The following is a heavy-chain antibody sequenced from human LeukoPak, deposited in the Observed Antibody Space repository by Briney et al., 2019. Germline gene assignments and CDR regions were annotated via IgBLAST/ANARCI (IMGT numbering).Heavy chain of an antibody. Sequence: GGSLRLSCAASGFTFSSYAMHWVRQAPGKGLEWVAVISYDGSNKYYADSVKGRFTISRDNPKNTLNLQMNSLRVEDTAVYYCARDGAQYSSRWQGDFDYWGQGALVTVSS. CDR2: ISYDGSNK. CDR1: GFTFSSYA. CDR3: ARDGAQYSSRWQGDFDY. J-gene: IGHJ4*02. D-gene: IGHD6-13*01. V-gene: IGHV3-30-3*01.